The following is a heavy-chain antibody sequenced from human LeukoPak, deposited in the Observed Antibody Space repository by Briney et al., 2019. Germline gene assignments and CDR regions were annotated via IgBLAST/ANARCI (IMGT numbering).Heavy chain of an antibody. CDR3: ARLRSSSYFYYYYYMDV. V-gene: IGHV4-34*01. CDR1: GGSFSGYY. CDR2: INHSGST. Sequence: SETLSLTCAVYGGSFSGYYWSWIRQPPGKGLEWIGEINHSGSTNYNPSLKSRVTISVDTSKNQFSLKLSSVTAADTAVYYCARLRSSSYFYYYYYMDVWGKGTTVTVSS. J-gene: IGHJ6*03. D-gene: IGHD6-13*01.